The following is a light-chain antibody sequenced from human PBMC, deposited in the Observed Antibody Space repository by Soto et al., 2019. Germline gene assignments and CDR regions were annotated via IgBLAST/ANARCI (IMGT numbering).Light chain of an antibody. J-gene: IGKJ4*01. CDR2: WAS. V-gene: IGKV4-1*01. CDR1: QSVLYSSNNKNY. CDR3: QQYYSTAPSN. Sequence: DIVMTQSPDSLAVSLGERATINCKSSQSVLYSSNNKNYLAWYQQKPGQPPKLLIYWASTRESGVPDRCSDSGSGTDFPLTISSLQAEDVAVYYCQQYYSTAPSNFGGGTRVEIK.